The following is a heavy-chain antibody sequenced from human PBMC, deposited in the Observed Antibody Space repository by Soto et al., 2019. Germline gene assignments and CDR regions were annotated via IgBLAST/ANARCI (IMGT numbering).Heavy chain of an antibody. J-gene: IGHJ6*02. CDR1: GYTFTSYY. Sequence: GASVKVSCKASGYTFTSYYMHWVRQAPGQGLEWMGIINPSGGSTNYAHTFQGRVTMTRDTSTSTVYMELSSLRSEDAAVYYCARNDINGMDVWGQGTTVTVSS. CDR2: INPSGGST. V-gene: IGHV1-46*01. D-gene: IGHD3-22*01. CDR3: ARNDINGMDV.